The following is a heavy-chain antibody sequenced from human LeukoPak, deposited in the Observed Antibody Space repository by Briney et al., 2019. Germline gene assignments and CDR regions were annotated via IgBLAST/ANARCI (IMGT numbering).Heavy chain of an antibody. CDR1: GFTFSSYA. V-gene: IGHV3-30-3*01. CDR3: AKDSRAEWLLPLIAYYFDY. Sequence: GGSLRLSCAASGFTFSSYAMHWVRQAPGKGLEWVAVISYDGSNKYYADSVKGRFTISRDNSKNTLYLQMNSLRAEDTAVYYCAKDSRAEWLLPLIAYYFDYWGQGTLVTVSS. D-gene: IGHD3-22*01. J-gene: IGHJ4*02. CDR2: ISYDGSNK.